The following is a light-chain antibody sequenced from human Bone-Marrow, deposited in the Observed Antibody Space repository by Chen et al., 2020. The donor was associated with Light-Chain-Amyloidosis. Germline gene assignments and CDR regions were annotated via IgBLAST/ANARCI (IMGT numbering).Light chain of an antibody. CDR1: NIGSTS. V-gene: IGLV3-21*02. CDR2: DDS. CDR3: QVWDRSSDRPV. Sequence: SYVLTQPSSVSVAPGQTATIACGGNNIGSTSVHWYQQTPGQAPLLVVYDDSDRPPGIPERLSGANSGNTATLTISRVEAGDEADYYGQVWDRSSDRPVFGGWTKLTVL. J-gene: IGLJ3*02.